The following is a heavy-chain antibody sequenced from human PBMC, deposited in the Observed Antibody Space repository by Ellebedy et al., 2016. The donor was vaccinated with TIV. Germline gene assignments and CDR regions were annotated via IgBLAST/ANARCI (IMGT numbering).Heavy chain of an antibody. Sequence: GESLKISCAASGFTFSSYAMSWVRQAPGKGLEWISIISGSGGSTNYADSVKGRFTISRDYSKSTLYLQMNSLRAEDTAVYYCAKLGQQLVLDYWGQGTLVTVSS. CDR1: GFTFSSYA. V-gene: IGHV3-23*01. J-gene: IGHJ4*02. D-gene: IGHD6-6*01. CDR3: AKLGQQLVLDY. CDR2: ISGSGGST.